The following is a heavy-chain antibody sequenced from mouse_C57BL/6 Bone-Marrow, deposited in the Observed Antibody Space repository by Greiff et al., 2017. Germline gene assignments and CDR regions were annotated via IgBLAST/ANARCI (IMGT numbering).Heavy chain of an antibody. D-gene: IGHD3-2*02. CDR2: ISYDGSN. Sequence: ESGPGLVKPSQSLSLTCSVTGYSITSGYYWNWIRQFPGNKLEWMGYISYDGSNNYNPSLKNRISITRDTSKNQFFLKLNSVTTEDTATYYCARDSSGYVIFDYWGQGTTLTVSS. J-gene: IGHJ2*01. CDR1: GYSITSGYY. CDR3: ARDSSGYVIFDY. V-gene: IGHV3-6*01.